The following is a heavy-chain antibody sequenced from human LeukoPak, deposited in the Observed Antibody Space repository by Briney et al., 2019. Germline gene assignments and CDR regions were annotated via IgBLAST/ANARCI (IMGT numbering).Heavy chain of an antibody. CDR3: ARAPWDYYYYYMDV. CDR2: INHSGST. CDR1: GGSFSGYY. D-gene: IGHD1-26*01. V-gene: IGHV4-34*01. J-gene: IGHJ6*03. Sequence: SETLSLTCAVYGGSFSGYYWSWIRQPPGKGLEWIGEINHSGSTNYNPSLKSRVTISVDTSKNQFSLKLSSVTAADTAVYYCARAPWDYYYYYMDVWGKGTTVTVSS.